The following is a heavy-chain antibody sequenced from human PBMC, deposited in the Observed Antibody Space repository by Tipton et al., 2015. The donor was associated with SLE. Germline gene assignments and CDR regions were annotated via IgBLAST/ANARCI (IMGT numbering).Heavy chain of an antibody. CDR2: MNPNSGNT. D-gene: IGHD3-3*02. CDR3: ARAPPQLAFDY. V-gene: IGHV1-8*01. Sequence: QLVQSGPEGKKPGASVKVSCKASGYTFTSFDINWVRQATGQGLEWMGWMNPNSGNTAYAQKFQGRVTMTRDTSISTAYMELSSLRSADTAVYYCARAPPQLAFDYWGQGTLVTVSS. CDR1: GYTFTSFD. J-gene: IGHJ4*02.